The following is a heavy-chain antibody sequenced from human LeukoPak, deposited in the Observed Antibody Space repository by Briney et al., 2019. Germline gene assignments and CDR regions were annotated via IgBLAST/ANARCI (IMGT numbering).Heavy chain of an antibody. D-gene: IGHD3-16*01. CDR3: ARGRLTYQPLRGLAY. CDR2: ISYDGSNK. V-gene: IGHV3-30-3*01. CDR1: GFTFSSYA. J-gene: IGHJ4*02. Sequence: GGSLRLSCAASGFTFSSYAMHWVRQAPGKGLEWVAVISYDGSNKYYADSVKGRFTISRDNSKNTLYLQMNSLRAEDTAVYYCARGRLTYQPLRGLAYWGQGTLVTVSS.